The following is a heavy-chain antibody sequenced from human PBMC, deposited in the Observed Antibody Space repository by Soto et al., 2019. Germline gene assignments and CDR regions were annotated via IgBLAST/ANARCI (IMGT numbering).Heavy chain of an antibody. Sequence: SVKVSCKGSVGTFSSYAISWVRQAPGQGLEWMGGIIPIFGTANYAQKFQGRVTITADESTSTAYMELSSLRSEDTAVYYCRVVQAAKGNYYYYYGMEVWGQGTTVTVSS. D-gene: IGHD2-2*01. CDR3: RVVQAAKGNYYYYYGMEV. J-gene: IGHJ6*02. CDR1: VGTFSSYA. CDR2: IIPIFGTA. V-gene: IGHV1-69*13.